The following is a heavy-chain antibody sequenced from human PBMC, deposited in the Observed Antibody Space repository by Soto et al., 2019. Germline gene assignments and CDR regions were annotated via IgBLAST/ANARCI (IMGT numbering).Heavy chain of an antibody. J-gene: IGHJ6*02. Sequence: PSETLSLTCAVSGGSISSSNWWSWVRQPPGKGLEWIGEIYHSGSTNYNPSLKSRVTISVDKSKNQFSLKLSSVTAADTAVYYCAISSRYSSSWYGGYYYYYGMDVWGQGTTVTVSS. CDR1: GGSISSSNW. D-gene: IGHD6-13*01. CDR3: AISSRYSSSWYGGYYYYYGMDV. V-gene: IGHV4-4*02. CDR2: IYHSGST.